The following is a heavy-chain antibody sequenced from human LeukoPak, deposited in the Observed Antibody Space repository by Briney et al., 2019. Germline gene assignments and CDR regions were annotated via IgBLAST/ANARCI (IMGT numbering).Heavy chain of an antibody. J-gene: IGHJ4*02. Sequence: ASVKVSCKASGYTFTPCDIHWVRQATGQGLEWMGWKNPNSGNTGYGQSFQGRITMTRDISIGTAYMELSNLTSEDTAIYYCTRGSSGRRDNWGQGTLVTVSA. D-gene: IGHD6-19*01. V-gene: IGHV1-8*01. CDR1: GYTFTPCD. CDR3: TRGSSGRRDN. CDR2: KNPNSGNT.